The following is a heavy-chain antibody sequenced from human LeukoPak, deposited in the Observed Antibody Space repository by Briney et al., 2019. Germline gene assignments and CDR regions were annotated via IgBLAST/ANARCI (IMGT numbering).Heavy chain of an antibody. CDR3: ARDGGYSSHDY. D-gene: IGHD6-19*01. J-gene: IGHJ4*02. Sequence: SETLSLTCTVSGDSISSYYWSWIRQPAGKGLEWIGRISTSGSTNYNPSPKSRVTMSVDTSKSQFSLKLSSVTAADTAVYYCARDGGYSSHDYWGQGTLVTVSS. V-gene: IGHV4-4*07. CDR2: ISTSGST. CDR1: GDSISSYY.